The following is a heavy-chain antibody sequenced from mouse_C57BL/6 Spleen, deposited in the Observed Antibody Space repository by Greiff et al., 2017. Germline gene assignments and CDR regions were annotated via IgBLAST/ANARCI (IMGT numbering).Heavy chain of an antibody. CDR3: ASYYSNLSYWYFDV. CDR1: GYAFSSSW. Sequence: QVQLQQSGPELVKPGASVKISCKASGYAFSSSWMNWVKQRPGKGLEWIGRIYPGDGDTNYNWKFKGKATLTADKSSSTAYMQLSSLTSEDSAVYFCASYYSNLSYWYFDVWGTGTTVTVSS. CDR2: IYPGDGDT. D-gene: IGHD2-5*01. V-gene: IGHV1-82*01. J-gene: IGHJ1*03.